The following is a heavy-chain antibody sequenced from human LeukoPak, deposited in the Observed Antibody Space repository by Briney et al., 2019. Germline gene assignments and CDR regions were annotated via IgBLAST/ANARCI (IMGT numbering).Heavy chain of an antibody. J-gene: IGHJ4*02. V-gene: IGHV4-59*04. CDR2: ISYSGST. D-gene: IGHD3-10*01. Sequence: SETLSLTCTVSGGSISSDCWSWIRQPPGKQLEWIGNISYSGSTLYNPSLESRVTMSLDTSKNQFSLKLSSVTAADTAVYYCDGSGSYFDYWGQGTLVTVSS. CDR1: GGSISSDC. CDR3: DGSGSYFDY.